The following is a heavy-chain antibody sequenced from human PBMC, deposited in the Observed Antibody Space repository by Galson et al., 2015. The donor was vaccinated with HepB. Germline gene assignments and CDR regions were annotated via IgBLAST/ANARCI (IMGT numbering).Heavy chain of an antibody. D-gene: IGHD3-10*01. CDR2: VSGSGGST. CDR1: GFTFSSYA. J-gene: IGHJ2*01. CDR3: STMVRGTQYFDL. Sequence: SLRLSCAASGFTFSSYAMSWVRQAPGKGLEWVSAVSGSGGSTYYPDSVKGRFTISSDNSKNTLYLQMNSLRAEDTAVYYCSTMVRGTQYFDLWGRGTLVTVSS. V-gene: IGHV3-23*01.